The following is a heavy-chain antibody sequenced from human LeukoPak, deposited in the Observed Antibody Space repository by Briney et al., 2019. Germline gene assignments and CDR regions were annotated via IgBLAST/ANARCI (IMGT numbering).Heavy chain of an antibody. CDR2: IDWNGGST. V-gene: IGHV3-20*04. CDR3: ARDPKPYYYYGMDV. CDR1: GFTFDDYG. Sequence: GGSLRLSCAASGFTFDDYGMSWVRQAPGKGLEWVSGIDWNGGSTGYADSVKGRFTISRDNAKSTLYLQMNSLRAEDTAVYYCARDPKPYYYYGMDVWGQGTTVTVSS. J-gene: IGHJ6*02.